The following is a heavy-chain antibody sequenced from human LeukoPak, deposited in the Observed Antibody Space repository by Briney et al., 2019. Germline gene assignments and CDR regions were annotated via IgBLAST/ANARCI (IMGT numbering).Heavy chain of an antibody. Sequence: GGSLRLSCAASGFTFTNFGMSWVRQAPGKGLEWVSAISGSGDRIYYADSVKGRFTISRDNSKNTLYLQMNSLRAEDTAVYYCARGSAMVRGVIGFDYWGQGTLVTVSS. CDR2: ISGSGDRI. CDR3: ARGSAMVRGVIGFDY. D-gene: IGHD3-10*01. CDR1: GFTFTNFG. V-gene: IGHV3-23*01. J-gene: IGHJ4*02.